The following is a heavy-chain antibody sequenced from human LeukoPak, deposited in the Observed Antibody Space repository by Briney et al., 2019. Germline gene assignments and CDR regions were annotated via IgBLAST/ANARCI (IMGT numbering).Heavy chain of an antibody. CDR3: ARSGDSSAYFGS. CDR1: GVPISSHY. J-gene: IGHJ4*02. D-gene: IGHD3-22*01. CDR2: IYYDGTT. Sequence: SETLSLTRTVSGVPISSHYWSWSRQPPGKGLEWIGNIYYDGTTNYNPSLRSRITISIDTSRNQFSLRLSSVTTADSAMYYCARSGDSSAYFGSWGQGTLVAVSS. V-gene: IGHV4-59*11.